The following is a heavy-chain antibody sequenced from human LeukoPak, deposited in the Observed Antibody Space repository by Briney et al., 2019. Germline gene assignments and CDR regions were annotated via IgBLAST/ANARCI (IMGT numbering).Heavy chain of an antibody. D-gene: IGHD3-3*01. CDR2: MNPNSGNT. Sequence: ASVKVSCKASGYTFTSYDINWVRQATGQGLEWMGWMNPNSGNTGYAQKFQGRVTITRNTSISTAYVELSSLRSEDTAVYYCARGTYTIFGVVIKTSDAFDIWGQGTMVTVSS. CDR1: GYTFTSYD. CDR3: ARGTYTIFGVVIKTSDAFDI. V-gene: IGHV1-8*03. J-gene: IGHJ3*02.